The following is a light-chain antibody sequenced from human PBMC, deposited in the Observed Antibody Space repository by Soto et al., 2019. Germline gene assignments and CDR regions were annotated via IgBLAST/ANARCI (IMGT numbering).Light chain of an antibody. CDR3: CSYAGSNTWV. V-gene: IGLV2-23*01. CDR1: SSDVGNYKY. J-gene: IGLJ3*02. CDR2: EGS. Sequence: QSVLTQPASVSGSPGQSITISCTGTSSDVGNYKYVSWYQQHPGKAPKVMIYEGSERPSGVSNRFSGSKSGNTASLTISGLQAEDEADYYCCSYAGSNTWVFGGGTKLTVL.